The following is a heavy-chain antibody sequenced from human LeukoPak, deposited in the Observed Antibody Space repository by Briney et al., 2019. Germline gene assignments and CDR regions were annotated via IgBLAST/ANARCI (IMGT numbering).Heavy chain of an antibody. D-gene: IGHD3-3*01. V-gene: IGHV4-30-4*08. Sequence: PSETLSLTCTVSGGSISSGDYYWSWIRQPPGKGLEWNGYIYYSGSTYYNPPLKSRVTISVDTSKNQFSLKLSSVTAADTAVYSCASTRYDFWSGSYYFDYWGQGTLVTVSS. J-gene: IGHJ4*02. CDR3: ASTRYDFWSGSYYFDY. CDR2: IYYSGST. CDR1: GGSISSGDYY.